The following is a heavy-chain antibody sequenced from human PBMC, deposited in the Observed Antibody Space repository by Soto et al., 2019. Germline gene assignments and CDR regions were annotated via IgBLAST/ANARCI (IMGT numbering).Heavy chain of an antibody. CDR1: GGSISSSNW. CDR2: IFHSGST. CDR3: ARVKTGWLSFDY. D-gene: IGHD6-19*01. J-gene: IGHJ4*01. V-gene: IGHV4-4*02. Sequence: PSETLSLTCAVSGGSISSSNWWSWVRQPPGQGLEWVGQIFHSGSTNYNPSLKSRVTISLDKSNNEFSLKLTSVTAADTAVYYCARVKTGWLSFDYWGHGTLVTVSS.